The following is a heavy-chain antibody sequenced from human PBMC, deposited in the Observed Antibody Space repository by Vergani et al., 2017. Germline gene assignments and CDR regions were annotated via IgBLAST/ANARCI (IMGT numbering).Heavy chain of an antibody. J-gene: IGHJ4*02. V-gene: IGHV3-30-3*01. Sequence: VQLVESGGGVVQPGRSLRLSCAASGFTFSSYAMHWVRQAPGKGLEWVAVISYDGSNKYYADSVKGRFTISRDNSKNTLYLQMNSLRAEDTAVYYCTRGGSFPDYWGQGSLVTVSS. CDR1: GFTFSSYA. CDR2: ISYDGSNK. CDR3: TRGGSFPDY. D-gene: IGHD1-26*01.